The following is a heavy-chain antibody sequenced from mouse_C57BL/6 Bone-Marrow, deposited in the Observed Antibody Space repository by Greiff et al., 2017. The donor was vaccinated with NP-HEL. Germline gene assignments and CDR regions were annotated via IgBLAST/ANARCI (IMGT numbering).Heavy chain of an antibody. CDR1: GYTFTDYY. V-gene: IGHV1-76*01. J-gene: IGHJ3*01. CDR3: ARGGGNYPFAY. CDR2: IYPGSGNT. D-gene: IGHD2-1*01. Sequence: VKLMESGAELVRPGASVKLSCKASGYTFTDYYINWVKQRPGQGLEWIARIYPGSGNTYYNEKFKGKATLTAEKSSSTAYMQLSSLTSEDSAVYFCARGGGNYPFAYWGQGTLVTVSA.